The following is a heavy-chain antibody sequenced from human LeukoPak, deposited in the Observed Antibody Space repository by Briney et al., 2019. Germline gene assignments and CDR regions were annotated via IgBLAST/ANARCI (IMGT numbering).Heavy chain of an antibody. J-gene: IGHJ5*02. CDR2: IYTSGST. CDR1: GGSTSSYC. Sequence: SETLSLTCTVSGGSTSSYCWSWIRQPAGKGLEWIGRIYTSGSTNYNPSLKSRVTMSVDTSKNQFSLKLNPVTAADTAVYYCARIYYSRFDPWGQGTLVTVSS. V-gene: IGHV4-4*07. D-gene: IGHD3-10*01. CDR3: ARIYYSRFDP.